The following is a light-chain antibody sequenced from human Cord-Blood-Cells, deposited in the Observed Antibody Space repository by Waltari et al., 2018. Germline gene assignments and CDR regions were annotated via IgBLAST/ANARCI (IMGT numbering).Light chain of an antibody. Sequence: QPALTQPASVSGSPGQSITISCTGTSSDVGSNNLVSWYQQPPGKAPKLRNYEGNKRPSGVSDRLAGSKSGNTASLTISGLQAEDEDDYDCCSYAGSSTWVFGGGTKL. CDR3: CSYAGSSTWV. CDR2: EGN. CDR1: SSDVGSNNL. V-gene: IGLV2-23*01. J-gene: IGLJ3*02.